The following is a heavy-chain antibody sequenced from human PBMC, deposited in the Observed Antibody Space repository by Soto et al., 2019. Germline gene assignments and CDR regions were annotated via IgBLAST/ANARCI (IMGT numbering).Heavy chain of an antibody. J-gene: IGHJ4*02. CDR1: GYTFTSYS. V-gene: IGHV1-3*04. CDR2: INTDNGDA. CDR3: ASRAMVRGVIIDY. Sequence: DSVKVSFKASGYTFTSYSIHCVRQAPGQGLEWVGWINTDNGDAKYSQKFQGRVTVTRDTSATTAYMEVSSLRSEDTAVYYCASRAMVRGVIIDYWGQGTLVTVSS. D-gene: IGHD3-10*01.